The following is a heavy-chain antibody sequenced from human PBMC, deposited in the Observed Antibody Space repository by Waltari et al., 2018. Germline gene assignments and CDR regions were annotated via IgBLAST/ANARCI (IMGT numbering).Heavy chain of an antibody. D-gene: IGHD3-10*01. CDR2: ISYDGSNK. CDR1: GFTFSSYG. CDR3: AKERYGSGSYYNAIYYYYGMDV. Sequence: QVQLVESGGGVVQPGRSLRLSCAASGFTFSSYGMHWVRQAPGKGLEWVAVISYDGSNKYYADSVKGRFTISRDNSKNTLYLQMNSLRAEDTAVYYCAKERYGSGSYYNAIYYYYGMDVWGQGTTVIVSS. V-gene: IGHV3-30*18. J-gene: IGHJ6*02.